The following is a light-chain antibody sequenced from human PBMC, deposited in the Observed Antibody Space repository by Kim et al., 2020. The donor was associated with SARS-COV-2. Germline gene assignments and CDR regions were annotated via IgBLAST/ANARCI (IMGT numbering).Light chain of an antibody. CDR1: KLGDKY. CDR2: QDS. J-gene: IGLJ2*01. CDR3: QAWDSSTVI. V-gene: IGLV3-1*01. Sequence: SYELTQPPSVSVSPGQTASITCSGDKLGDKYACWYQQKPGQSPVLVIYQDSQRPSGIPERFSGSNSGNTATLTISGTQPMDEADYYCQAWDSSTVIFGGG.